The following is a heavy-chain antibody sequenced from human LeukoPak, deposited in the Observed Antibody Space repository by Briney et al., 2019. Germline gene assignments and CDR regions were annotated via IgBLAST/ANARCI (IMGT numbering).Heavy chain of an antibody. CDR1: GFTFSSCG. CDR3: AKDWGSYGAFFDY. J-gene: IGHJ4*02. V-gene: IGHV3-30*02. CDR2: IRYDGSNK. Sequence: GGSLRLSCAASGFTFSSCGMHWVRQAPGKGLEWVAFIRYDGSNKYYADSVEGRFTISRDNSKNTLYLQMNSLRAEDTAVYYCAKDWGSYGAFFDYWGQGTLVTVSS. D-gene: IGHD4/OR15-4a*01.